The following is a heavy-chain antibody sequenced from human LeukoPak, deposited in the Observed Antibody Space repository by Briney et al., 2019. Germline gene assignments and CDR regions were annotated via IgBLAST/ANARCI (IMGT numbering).Heavy chain of an antibody. J-gene: IGHJ4*02. Sequence: SETLSLTCTVSGGSISSSGYYWGWIRQPPGKGLEWIGSIHYSGSTYYNPSFKSLISVDTSKNQFSLKLTSVTAADTAVCYCARHGRGNVSPILYWGQGTLVTVSS. CDR2: IHYSGST. CDR1: GGSISSSGYY. D-gene: IGHD1-26*01. CDR3: ARHGRGNVSPILY. V-gene: IGHV4-39*01.